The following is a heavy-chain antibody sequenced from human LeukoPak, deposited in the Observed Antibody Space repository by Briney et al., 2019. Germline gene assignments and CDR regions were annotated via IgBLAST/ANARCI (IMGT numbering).Heavy chain of an antibody. Sequence: ASVKVSCKASGYTFTDYYMHWVRQGPVQGLEWMGWINPSSGGTNYAQKFQGRVTMTRDTSISTAYMELSRLRSDDTAVYYCAREGGFDIWGQGTMVTVSS. V-gene: IGHV1-2*02. J-gene: IGHJ3*02. CDR3: AREGGFDI. CDR2: INPSSGGT. CDR1: GYTFTDYY.